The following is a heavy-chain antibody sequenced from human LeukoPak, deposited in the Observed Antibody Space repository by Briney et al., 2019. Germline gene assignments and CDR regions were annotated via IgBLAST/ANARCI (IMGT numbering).Heavy chain of an antibody. Sequence: PSETLSLTCTVSGGSISSYYWSWIQQPPGKGLEWIGYIYYSGSTNYNPSLKSRVTISVDTSKNQFSLKLSSVTAADTAVYYCARRATYYDSSGYYYPAAFDIWGQGTMVTVSS. J-gene: IGHJ3*02. CDR2: IYYSGST. CDR3: ARRATYYDSSGYYYPAAFDI. V-gene: IGHV4-59*08. CDR1: GGSISSYY. D-gene: IGHD3-22*01.